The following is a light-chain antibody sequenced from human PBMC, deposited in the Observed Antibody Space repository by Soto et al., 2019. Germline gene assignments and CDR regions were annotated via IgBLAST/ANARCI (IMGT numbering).Light chain of an antibody. J-gene: IGKJ2*01. V-gene: IGKV3-15*01. CDR2: GTS. Sequence: DIVMTQSPATLSVYLGERATVSCRASQSVSSYLAWYQQKPGQAPRLLIYGTSTRATDIPARFSGSGSGTDFTLTISSRQSEDFAVYSCQQYNNWPYTFGKGTKLEIK. CDR1: QSVSSY. CDR3: QQYNNWPYT.